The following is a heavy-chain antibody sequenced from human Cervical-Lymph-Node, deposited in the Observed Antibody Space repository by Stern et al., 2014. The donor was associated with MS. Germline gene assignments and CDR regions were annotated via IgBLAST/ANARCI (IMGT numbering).Heavy chain of an antibody. V-gene: IGHV3-48*01. Sequence: MQLVESGGGLVQPGGSLRLSCAASGFTFSSYSMTWVRQAPGKGLEWVSYISNGGRSIYYADSVKGRLTISRDNAKNSLYLQMNSLRGDDTAVYYCARGEADYYDSSGYSFDYWGQGTLVTVSS. CDR2: ISNGGRSI. D-gene: IGHD3-22*01. J-gene: IGHJ4*02. CDR3: ARGEADYYDSSGYSFDY. CDR1: GFTFSSYS.